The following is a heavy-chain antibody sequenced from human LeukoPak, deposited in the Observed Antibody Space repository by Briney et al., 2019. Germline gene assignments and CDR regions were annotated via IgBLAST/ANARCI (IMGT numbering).Heavy chain of an antibody. CDR2: ISGDSGSM. Sequence: PGRSLRLSCAASGFTLDDYAVHWVRQAPGKGLEWVSGISGDSGSMGYADSVKGRFTISRDNSKNTLYLQMNSLRAEDTAVYYCAKDLYYDILTGYYYYGMDVWGQGTTVTVSS. J-gene: IGHJ6*02. D-gene: IGHD3-9*01. V-gene: IGHV3-9*01. CDR3: AKDLYYDILTGYYYYGMDV. CDR1: GFTLDDYA.